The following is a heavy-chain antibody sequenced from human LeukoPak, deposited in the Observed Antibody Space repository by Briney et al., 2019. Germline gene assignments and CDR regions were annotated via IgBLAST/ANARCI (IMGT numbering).Heavy chain of an antibody. D-gene: IGHD4-17*01. CDR1: GFTFSSYA. J-gene: IGHJ4*02. CDR2: ISYDGSNK. V-gene: IGHV3-30*04. Sequence: GGSLRLSCAASGFTFSSYAMHWVRQAPGKGLEWVAVISYDGSNKYYADSVKGRFTISRDNSKNTLYLQMNSLRAEDTAVYYCARGHGDAFDYWGQGTLVTVSS. CDR3: ARGHGDAFDY.